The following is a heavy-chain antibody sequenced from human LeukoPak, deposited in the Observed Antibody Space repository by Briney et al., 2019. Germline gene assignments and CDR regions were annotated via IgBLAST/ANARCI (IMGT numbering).Heavy chain of an antibody. J-gene: IGHJ5*02. CDR2: ISGSGGST. CDR1: GSTFSSYA. Sequence: TGGSLRLSRAASGSTFSSYAVSWVSQAPGKWREWVSAISGSGGSTYYADSVKGRFTISRDNSKNTLYLQMNSLRAEDTAVYYGAKDLGGSSSWYARVGRWFDPWGQGTLVTVSS. D-gene: IGHD6-13*01. V-gene: IGHV3-23*01. CDR3: AKDLGGSSSWYARVGRWFDP.